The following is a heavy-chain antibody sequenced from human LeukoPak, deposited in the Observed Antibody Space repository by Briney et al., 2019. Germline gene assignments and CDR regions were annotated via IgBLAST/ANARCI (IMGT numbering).Heavy chain of an antibody. D-gene: IGHD5-18*01. V-gene: IGHV6-1*01. J-gene: IGHJ4*02. CDR3: ARDLAGFGGYSYGMVDY. Sequence: SQTLSLTCAISGDSVSRNSATWNWIRQSPSRGLEWLGRTYYRSKWYNDYALSVKSRITINPDTSKNQFSLHLNSVTPEDTAVYYCARDLAGFGGYSYGMVDYWGQGTLVTVSS. CDR2: TYYRSKWYN. CDR1: GDSVSRNSAT.